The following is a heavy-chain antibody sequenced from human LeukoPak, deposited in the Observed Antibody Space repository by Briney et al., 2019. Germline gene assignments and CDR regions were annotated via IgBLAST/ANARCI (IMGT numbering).Heavy chain of an antibody. D-gene: IGHD2-8*01. Sequence: PGVSLRLSCAASGFTFSSYAVSWVRQSPGKGLEWVSRISGSGGSTYSADSVKGRFTISRDNSKNTLYLQMNSLRAEDTALYYCAKDRSCTNDICHGDFDYWGQGTLVTVSS. J-gene: IGHJ4*02. CDR2: ISGSGGST. CDR1: GFTFSSYA. CDR3: AKDRSCTNDICHGDFDY. V-gene: IGHV3-23*01.